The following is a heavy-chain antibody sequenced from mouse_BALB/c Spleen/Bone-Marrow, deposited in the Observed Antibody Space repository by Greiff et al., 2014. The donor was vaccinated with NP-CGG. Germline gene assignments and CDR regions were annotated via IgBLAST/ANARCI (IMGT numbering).Heavy chain of an antibody. CDR1: GLNIKDPY. Sequence: EVQLQESGAELVKPGASVKLSCTASGLNIKDPYMHWVKQRPEQGLEWIGRIDPANGNTKYDPKFQGKATITADTSSNTAYLQLGSLTSEDTAVYYRARYYYGSSYFDYWGQGTTLTVSS. J-gene: IGHJ2*01. CDR3: ARYYYGSSYFDY. CDR2: IDPANGNT. V-gene: IGHV14-3*02. D-gene: IGHD1-1*01.